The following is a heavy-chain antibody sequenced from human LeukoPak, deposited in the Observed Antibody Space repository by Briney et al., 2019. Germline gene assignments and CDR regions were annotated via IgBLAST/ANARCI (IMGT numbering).Heavy chain of an antibody. Sequence: SETLSLTCTVSGGSISSGGYYWSWIRQPPGKGLEWIGYIYHSGSTYYNPSLKSRVTISVDRSKNQFSLKLSSVTAADTAVYYCARGVLQELPTTKWFDPWGQGTLVTVSS. D-gene: IGHD1-26*01. CDR1: GGSISSGGYY. V-gene: IGHV4-30-2*01. CDR2: IYHSGST. CDR3: ARGVLQELPTTKWFDP. J-gene: IGHJ5*02.